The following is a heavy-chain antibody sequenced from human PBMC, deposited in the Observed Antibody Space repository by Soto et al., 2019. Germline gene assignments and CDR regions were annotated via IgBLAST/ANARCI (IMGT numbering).Heavy chain of an antibody. CDR3: AKGTTVTPWRYLDL. D-gene: IGHD4-17*01. V-gene: IGHV3-30*18. J-gene: IGHJ2*01. CDR2: VSYDGDYK. Sequence: QKQLVESGGGVVQPGRSLRLSCAAARFRFSSYGMHWVRQAPGKGLEWMAVVSYDGDYKNYADSVKGRFTISRDNSKNTLYLQMDSLRAEDTAVYYCAKGTTVTPWRYLDLWGPGTLVTVSS. CDR1: RFRFSSYG.